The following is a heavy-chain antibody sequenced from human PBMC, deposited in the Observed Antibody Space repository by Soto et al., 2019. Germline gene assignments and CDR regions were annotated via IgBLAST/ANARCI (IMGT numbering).Heavy chain of an antibody. V-gene: IGHV3-23*01. CDR2: VEINSART. D-gene: IGHD3-3*01. CDR1: GLTFSSLA. CDR3: ANIPITEPHFFFGI. J-gene: IGHJ4*02. Sequence: EVQMLESGGGLVQPGGSLRLSCAASGLTFSSLAMSWVRQAPGKGLEWVSSVEINSARTSYADSVKGRFTGSRDRSKHTLYLQLNIMRGEHTVVYFCANIPITEPHFFFGIWCEGPPLTVS.